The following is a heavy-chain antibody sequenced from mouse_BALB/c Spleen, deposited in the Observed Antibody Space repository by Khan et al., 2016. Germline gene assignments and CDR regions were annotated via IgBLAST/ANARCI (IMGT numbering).Heavy chain of an antibody. CDR1: GLNSKDTY. CDR2: FDPPNGNT. J-gene: IGHJ2*01. CDR3: DRMASK. Sequence: VQLQQPGAELVKSGATVKLSCTASGLNSKDTYMHWLKQWPEPGLEWIGRFDPPNGNTKYAPKSQGKATIKADKSPNTPYLQLSSLTSEGTAVYSWDRMASKWGQGTTLTVSS. D-gene: IGHD2-5*01. V-gene: IGHV14-3*02.